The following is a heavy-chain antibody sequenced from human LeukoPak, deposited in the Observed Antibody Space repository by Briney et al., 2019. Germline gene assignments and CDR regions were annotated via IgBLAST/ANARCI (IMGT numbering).Heavy chain of an antibody. V-gene: IGHV3-30*18. D-gene: IGHD3-9*01. CDR2: LSYDGGIK. CDR1: GFTFSSYG. J-gene: IGHJ4*02. Sequence: QTGGSLRLSCAASGFTFSSYGMHWVRQAPGKGLEWVAVLSYDGGIKYYADSVKGRFTIFRDNSKNTLYLQMNSLRAEDTAVYYCAKVLAARYDILTGPGDYWGQGTLVSVSS. CDR3: AKVLAARYDILTGPGDY.